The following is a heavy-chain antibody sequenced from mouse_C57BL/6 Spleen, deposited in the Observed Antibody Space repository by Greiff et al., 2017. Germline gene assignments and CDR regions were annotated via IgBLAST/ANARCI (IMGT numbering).Heavy chain of an antibody. CDR2: ISSGSSTI. V-gene: IGHV5-17*01. J-gene: IGHJ2*01. D-gene: IGHD2-13*01. CDR3: ARGDYSDLYYFDD. CDR1: GFTFSDYG. Sequence: EVHLVASGGGLVKPGGSLKLSCAASGFTFSDYGMHWVRQAPERGLEWVAYISSGSSTIYYADTVKGRFTISRDNAKNTLFLQMTSLRSEDTARYYCARGDYSDLYYFDDWGQGTTLTGSS.